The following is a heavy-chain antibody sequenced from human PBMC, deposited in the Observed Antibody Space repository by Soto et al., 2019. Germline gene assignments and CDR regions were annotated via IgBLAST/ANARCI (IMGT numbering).Heavy chain of an antibody. CDR1: GFTFSSYA. CDR3: ARDFGVVIYYYYYGMDV. J-gene: IGHJ6*02. D-gene: IGHD3-3*01. Sequence: PXGSLRLSCAAAGFTFSSYAMHWVRQAPGRGLEWVAVISYDGSNKYYADSVKGRFTISRDNSKNTLYLQMNSLRAEDTAVYYCARDFGVVIYYYYYGMDVWGQGTTVTVSS. CDR2: ISYDGSNK. V-gene: IGHV3-30-3*01.